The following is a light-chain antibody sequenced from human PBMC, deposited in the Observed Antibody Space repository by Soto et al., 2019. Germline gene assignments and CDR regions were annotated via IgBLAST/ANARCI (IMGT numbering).Light chain of an antibody. CDR2: GAS. CDR3: QQNNKWPPVT. Sequence: EVVMTQSPATVYVCPGEGVTLSCRASQTISNDLAWYQQKPGQAPRLLIYGASTRATGVPARFSGGGSGTEFTLTISSLQSEDFAFYYCQQNNKWPPVTFGGGTKVQIK. V-gene: IGKV3-15*01. J-gene: IGKJ4*01. CDR1: QTISND.